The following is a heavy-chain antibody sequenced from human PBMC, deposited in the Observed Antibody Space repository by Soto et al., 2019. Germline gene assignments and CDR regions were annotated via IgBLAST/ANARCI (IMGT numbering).Heavy chain of an antibody. Sequence: LRLSCAASGFAFGFYELSWVRQAPGKGLEWVSYVSTSGDTIYYADSVKGRFTISRDNARNSLYLQMNSLRAEDTAVYYCARDGYGDPYYYYGMDVWGQGTTVTVSS. D-gene: IGHD4-17*01. V-gene: IGHV3-48*03. CDR1: GFAFGFYE. CDR3: ARDGYGDPYYYYGMDV. CDR2: VSTSGDTI. J-gene: IGHJ6*02.